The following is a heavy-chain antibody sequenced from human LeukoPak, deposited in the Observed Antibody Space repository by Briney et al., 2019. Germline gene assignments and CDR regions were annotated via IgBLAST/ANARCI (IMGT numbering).Heavy chain of an antibody. Sequence: PSETLSLTCTVSGVSISSYYWSWIRRPPGKGLECIGYISHRGNTNYNPSLKSRVTVSVDTSKNHISLKLTSVTAADTAAYYCARDYGGTSGGYFDYWGQGTLATVSS. CDR3: ARDYGGTSGGYFDY. CDR1: GVSISSYY. CDR2: ISHRGNT. J-gene: IGHJ4*02. D-gene: IGHD4-23*01. V-gene: IGHV4-59*01.